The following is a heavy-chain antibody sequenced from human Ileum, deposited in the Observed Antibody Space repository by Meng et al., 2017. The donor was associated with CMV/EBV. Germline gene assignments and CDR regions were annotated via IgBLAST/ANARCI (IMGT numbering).Heavy chain of an antibody. CDR1: SNAW. CDR3: TTGTYRPSNIFGVIIRDC. CDR2: NKSKGDGGKT. J-gene: IGHJ4*02. Sequence: SNAWMKWDRQAPGKGLEWVGRNKSKGDGGKTDYAAPAKDRFIISRDDSKNTLYLQMNSLKTEDTAVYYCTTGTYRPSNIFGVIIRDCWGQGTLVTVSS. V-gene: IGHV3-15*01. D-gene: IGHD3-3*02.